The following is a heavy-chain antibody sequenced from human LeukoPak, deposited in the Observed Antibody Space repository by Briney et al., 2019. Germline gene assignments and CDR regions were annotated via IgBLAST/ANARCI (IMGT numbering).Heavy chain of an antibody. J-gene: IGHJ4*02. CDR2: ISSNGGST. CDR3: ARASYYYDSSGYYLEGFDY. V-gene: IGHV3-64*01. CDR1: GFTFSSYA. D-gene: IGHD3-22*01. Sequence: PGGSLRLSCAASGFTFSSYAMRWVRQAPGKGLEYVSAISSNGGSTYYANSVKGRFTISRDNSKNTLYLQMGSLRAEDMAVYYCARASYYYDSSGYYLEGFDYWGQGTLVTVSS.